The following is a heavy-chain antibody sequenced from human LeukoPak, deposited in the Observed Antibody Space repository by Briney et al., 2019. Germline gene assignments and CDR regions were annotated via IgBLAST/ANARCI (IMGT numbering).Heavy chain of an antibody. V-gene: IGHV3-74*01. Sequence: GGSLSLSCAASGFTFSSYWIHWVRQAPGKGLVWVSRINSDGSSTRYADSVKGRFTISRDNAKNTLYLQMNSLRAEDTAVYYCAKVGHRVYFDYWGQGTLVTVSS. CDR2: INSDGSST. J-gene: IGHJ4*02. CDR1: GFTFSSYW. D-gene: IGHD3-10*01. CDR3: AKVGHRVYFDY.